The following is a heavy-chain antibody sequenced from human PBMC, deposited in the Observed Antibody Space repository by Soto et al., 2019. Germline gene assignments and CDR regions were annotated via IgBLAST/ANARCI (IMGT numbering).Heavy chain of an antibody. CDR2: IIPVFGTT. V-gene: IGHV1-69*01. D-gene: IGHD2-2*01. CDR3: ARSAPYRGVGTPAGKQDYNGLDV. J-gene: IGHJ6*02. CDR1: GGTFSNYT. Sequence: QVQLVQSGAEVKKPGSSVKVSCKASGGTFSNYTISWLRQAPGQGLEWMGGIIPVFGTTDYEQKFQGRVTITADGSTSTAYTELSSLRSADTAVYYGARSAPYRGVGTPAGKQDYNGLDVWGQGTTVTVSS.